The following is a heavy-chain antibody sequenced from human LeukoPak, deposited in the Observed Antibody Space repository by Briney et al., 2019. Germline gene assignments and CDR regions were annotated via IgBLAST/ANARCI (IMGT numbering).Heavy chain of an antibody. J-gene: IGHJ4*02. V-gene: IGHV4-30-2*01. CDR3: ARRAGYYDFWSGSPTIFDY. D-gene: IGHD3-3*01. CDR2: IYHSGSS. Sequence: SETLSLTCTVSGDSISSASYYWSWIRQPPGKGLEWIGYIYHSGSSYYNPSPKSRVTISIDRSKNQFSLKLSSVTAADTAVYYCARRAGYYDFWSGSPTIFDYWGQGTLVTVSS. CDR1: GDSISSASYY.